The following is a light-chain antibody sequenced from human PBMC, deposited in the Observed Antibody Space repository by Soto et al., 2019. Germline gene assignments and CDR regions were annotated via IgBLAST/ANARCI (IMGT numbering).Light chain of an antibody. CDR2: WAS. V-gene: IGKV4-1*01. J-gene: IGKJ4*01. Sequence: DIVMTQAPDSLTVSLGERATIKCRSSQSVLYSSNSTNYLAWYQHKPGQPPKLLIYWASTPEPGVPGRFSGSGSGTDFTLAVSSLQAEDVAVYFCQQYYGNPTCGAVTKVEIK. CDR1: QSVLYSSNSTNY. CDR3: QQYYGNPT.